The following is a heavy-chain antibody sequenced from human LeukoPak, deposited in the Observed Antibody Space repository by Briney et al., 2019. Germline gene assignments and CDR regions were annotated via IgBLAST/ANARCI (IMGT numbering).Heavy chain of an antibody. CDR3: ASKGSGSGNNAFDI. CDR2: TYYRSEWYN. CDR1: GDSVSSNSAA. Sequence: SRTLSLTCAISGDSVSSNSAAWNWIRQSPSRGLEWLGRTYYRSEWYNDYAVSVKSRITINPDTSKNQFSLQLNSVTPEDTAVYYCASKGSGSGNNAFDIWGQGTLVTVSS. J-gene: IGHJ4*02. D-gene: IGHD1-26*01. V-gene: IGHV6-1*01.